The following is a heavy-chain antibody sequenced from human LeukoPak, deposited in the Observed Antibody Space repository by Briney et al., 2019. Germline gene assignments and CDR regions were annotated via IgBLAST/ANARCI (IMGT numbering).Heavy chain of an antibody. CDR1: GSTFSDHY. V-gene: IGHV3-72*01. D-gene: IGHD1-26*01. CDR3: ARVGATTEGFDY. CDR2: IRNKANSYTT. J-gene: IGHJ4*02. Sequence: PGGSLRLSCAASGSTFSDHYMDWVRQAPGKGLEWVGRIRNKANSYTTEYAASVKGRFTISRDDSKNSLYLQMNSLKTEDTAVYSCARVGATTEGFDYWGQGTLVTVSS.